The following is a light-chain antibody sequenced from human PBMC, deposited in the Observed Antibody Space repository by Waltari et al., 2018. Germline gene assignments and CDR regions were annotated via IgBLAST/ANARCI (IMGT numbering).Light chain of an antibody. CDR3: NSYASNSNGL. J-gene: IGLJ2*01. CDR1: SSDVGRYNY. Sequence: QSALTQPASVSGSPGQSITISCTGTSSDVGRYNYVSWYQQHPGKAPKLLIYDVSNRPSGVPSRFSGSKSGNMASLTISGLQAADEAHYYCNSYASNSNGLFGGGTKLTIL. CDR2: DVS. V-gene: IGLV2-14*03.